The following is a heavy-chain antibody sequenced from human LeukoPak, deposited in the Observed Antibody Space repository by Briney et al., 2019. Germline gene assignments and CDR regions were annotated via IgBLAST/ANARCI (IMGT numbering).Heavy chain of an antibody. D-gene: IGHD4-17*01. V-gene: IGHV1-69*01. Sequence: SVELSCKASGGTFSSYAISWVRQAPGQGLEWMGGIIPIFGTANYAEKFQGRVTITADESTSTAYMELSSLRSEDTAVYYCARDHDYGVHAFDIWGQGTMVTVSS. CDR2: IIPIFGTA. CDR1: GGTFSSYA. J-gene: IGHJ3*02. CDR3: ARDHDYGVHAFDI.